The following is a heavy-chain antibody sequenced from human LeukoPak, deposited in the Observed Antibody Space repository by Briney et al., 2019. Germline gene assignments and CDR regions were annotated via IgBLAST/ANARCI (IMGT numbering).Heavy chain of an antibody. CDR2: IYPGDSDT. D-gene: IGHD2-21*01. CDR3: ARPAYCGGDCYSDAFDI. J-gene: IGHJ3*02. CDR1: GYSFATYW. Sequence: GESLKISCKGSGYSFATYWIGWVRQMPGKGLEWMGIIYPGDSDTRYSPSFQGQVTISVDKSISTACLQWRSLKASDTAMYYCARPAYCGGDCYSDAFDIWGQGTMVTVSS. V-gene: IGHV5-51*01.